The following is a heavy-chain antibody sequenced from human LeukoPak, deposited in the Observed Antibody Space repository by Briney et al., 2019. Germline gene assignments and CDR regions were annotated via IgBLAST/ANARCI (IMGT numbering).Heavy chain of an antibody. V-gene: IGHV1-2*02. CDR2: INPNSGGA. D-gene: IGHD6-6*01. CDR1: GYTFTGYY. Sequence: GASVKVSCKASGYTFTGYYMHWVRQAPGQGLEWMGWINPNSGGANYAQKFQGRVTMTRDTSISTAYMELSRLRSDDTAVYYCARVGIAARPGREYDYWGQGTLVTVSS. J-gene: IGHJ4*02. CDR3: ARVGIAARPGREYDY.